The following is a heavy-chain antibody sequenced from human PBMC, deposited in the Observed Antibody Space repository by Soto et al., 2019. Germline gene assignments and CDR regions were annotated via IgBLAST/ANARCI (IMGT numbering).Heavy chain of an antibody. V-gene: IGHV1-3*01. CDR3: ARSIVVVTALDY. Sequence: ASAEVSCKASGDTFTSYAMHWVRQAPGQRLEWMGWINAGNGNTKYSQKFQGRVTITRDTSASTAYMELSSLRSEDTAVYYCARSIVVVTALDYWGQGTPVTVSS. CDR2: INAGNGNT. J-gene: IGHJ4*02. CDR1: GDTFTSYA. D-gene: IGHD2-21*02.